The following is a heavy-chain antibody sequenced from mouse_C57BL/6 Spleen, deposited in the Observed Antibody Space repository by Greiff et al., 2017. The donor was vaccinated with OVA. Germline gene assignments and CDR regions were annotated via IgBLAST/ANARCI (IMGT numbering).Heavy chain of an antibody. J-gene: IGHJ2*01. V-gene: IGHV1-72*01. CDR2: IDPNSGGT. CDR3: ARGERGLTGTLDY. D-gene: IGHD4-1*01. CDR1: GSTFTSYW. Sequence: QVQLQQPGAELVKPGASVKLSCKASGSTFTSYWMHWVTQRPGRGLEWIGRIDPNSGGTKYNEKFKSKATLTVDKPSSTAYMQLSSLTSEDSAGYYCARGERGLTGTLDYWGQGTTLTVSS.